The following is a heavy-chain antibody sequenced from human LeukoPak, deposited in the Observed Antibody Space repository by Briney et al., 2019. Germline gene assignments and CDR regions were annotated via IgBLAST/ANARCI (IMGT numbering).Heavy chain of an antibody. V-gene: IGHV3-74*01. CDR1: GFTFSSYW. Sequence: GGSLRLSCAASGFTFSSYWMHWIRQAPGKGLVWVSRIHSDGIGTSYADSVRGRFTISRDNAKNTLYLQMNSLRAEDTAVYCCARDQGSFDYWGQGTLVTVSS. J-gene: IGHJ4*02. CDR2: IHSDGIGT. CDR3: ARDQGSFDY.